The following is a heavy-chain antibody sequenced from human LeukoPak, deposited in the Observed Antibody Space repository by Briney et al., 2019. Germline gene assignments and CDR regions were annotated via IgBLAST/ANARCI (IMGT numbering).Heavy chain of an antibody. J-gene: IGHJ4*02. CDR1: GGSISSGGYY. CDR3: ATVSSYGRSTDY. CDR2: IYYSGST. Sequence: PSETLSLPCTVSGGSISSGGYYWSWIRQHPGKGLEWIGYIYYSGSTYYNASLKSGVTISVDTSKNQFSLKVSSVTAADTAVYYCATVSSYGRSTDYWGQATLVTPSS. D-gene: IGHD5-18*01. V-gene: IGHV4-31*03.